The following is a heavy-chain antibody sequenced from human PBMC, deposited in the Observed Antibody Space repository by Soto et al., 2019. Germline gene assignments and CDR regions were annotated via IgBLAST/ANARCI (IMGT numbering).Heavy chain of an antibody. Sequence: PSEALSLTCTVSGGSIRRYYWRWIRQPPGKGLEWIGYIYYSGSTNYNPSLKSRVTISVNTSKNQFSLKLSSVTAADTAVYYCGRQDDLGGDYMDFWGKGSTDPGSS. D-gene: IGHD3-10*01. J-gene: IGHJ6*03. CDR2: IYYSGST. CDR1: GGSIRRYY. V-gene: IGHV4-59*08. CDR3: GRQDDLGGDYMDF.